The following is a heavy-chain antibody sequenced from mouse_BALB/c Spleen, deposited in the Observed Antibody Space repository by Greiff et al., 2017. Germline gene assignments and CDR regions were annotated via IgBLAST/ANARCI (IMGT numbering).Heavy chain of an antibody. Sequence: EVKLMESGGGLVQPGGSMKLSCVASGFTFSNYWMNWVRQSPEKGLEWVAEIRLKSNNYATHYAESVKGRFTISRDDSKSSVYLQMNNLRAEDTGIYYCTLGLDYWGQGTTLTVSS. V-gene: IGHV6-6*02. CDR3: TLGLDY. CDR1: GFTFSNYW. J-gene: IGHJ2*01. D-gene: IGHD4-1*01. CDR2: IRLKSNNYAT.